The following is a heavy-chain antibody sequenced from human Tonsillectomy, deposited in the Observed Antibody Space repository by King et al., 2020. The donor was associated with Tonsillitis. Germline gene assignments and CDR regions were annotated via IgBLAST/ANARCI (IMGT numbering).Heavy chain of an antibody. CDR2: ISGDGGST. Sequence: VQLVESGGGVVQPGGSLRLSCAASGFTFDDYAMHWVRRAPGKGLEWVSLISGDGGSTSYADSVKGRFTISRDNSRNSLYQQMNSLRTEDTALYFCAKNYYGSGSFYKDAYMDVWGKGTTVTVSS. J-gene: IGHJ6*03. V-gene: IGHV3-43*02. CDR1: GFTFDDYA. CDR3: AKNYYGSGSFYKDAYMDV. D-gene: IGHD3-10*01.